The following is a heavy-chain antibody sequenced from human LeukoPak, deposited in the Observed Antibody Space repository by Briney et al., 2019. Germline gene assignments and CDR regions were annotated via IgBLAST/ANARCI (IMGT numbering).Heavy chain of an antibody. D-gene: IGHD2-15*01. CDR3: ASYPRYVSSPPFDY. CDR1: GYIFTAYY. J-gene: IGHJ4*02. Sequence: ASVKVSCKASGYIFTAYYMHWVRQAPGQGFEWMGWINPNTGDTSYAQKFQGRVTMTRDTTISTAYMDLSSLTSDDAAVYYCASYPRYVSSPPFDYWGPGTQVTVSS. V-gene: IGHV1-2*02. CDR2: INPNTGDT.